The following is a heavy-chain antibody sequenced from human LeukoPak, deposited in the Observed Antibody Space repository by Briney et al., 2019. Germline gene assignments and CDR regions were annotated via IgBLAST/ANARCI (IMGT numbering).Heavy chain of an antibody. V-gene: IGHV4-38-2*01. CDR3: ARAAAAGFHAFDI. J-gene: IGHJ3*02. D-gene: IGHD6-13*01. CDR1: GYSISSGYY. Sequence: SETPSLTCAVSGYSISSGYYWGWIRQPPGKGLEWIGSIYHSGSTYYNPSLKSRVTISVDTSKNQFSLKLSSVTAADTAVYYCARAAAAGFHAFDIWGQGTMVTVSS. CDR2: IYHSGST.